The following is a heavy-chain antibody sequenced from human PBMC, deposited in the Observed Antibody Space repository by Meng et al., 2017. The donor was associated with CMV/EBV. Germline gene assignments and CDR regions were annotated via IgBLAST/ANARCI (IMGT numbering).Heavy chain of an antibody. V-gene: IGHV4-61*05. CDR2: IYYSGST. Sequence: GSLRLSCTVSGGSISSSSYYWGWIRQPPGKGLEWIGYIYYSGSTNYNPSLKSRVTISVDTSKNQFSLKLSSVTAADTAVYYCARGGLFWSGYYPYYYYGMDVWGQGTTVTVSS. J-gene: IGHJ6*02. CDR1: GGSISSSSYY. D-gene: IGHD3-3*01. CDR3: ARGGLFWSGYYPYYYYGMDV.